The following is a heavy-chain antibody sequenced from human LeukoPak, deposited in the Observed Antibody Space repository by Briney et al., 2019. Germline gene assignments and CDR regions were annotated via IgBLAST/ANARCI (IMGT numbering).Heavy chain of an antibody. J-gene: IGHJ4*01. V-gene: IGHV3-48*03. Sequence: GGSLRLSCAASGFTFSSYEMNWVRQAPGKGLEWVSYISSSGSTIYYADSVKGRFTISRDNAKNSLYLQMNSLRAEDTAVYYCAREFEQDTAMVYIGYWGQGTLVTVSS. D-gene: IGHD5-18*01. CDR2: ISSSGSTI. CDR1: GFTFSSYE. CDR3: AREFEQDTAMVYIGY.